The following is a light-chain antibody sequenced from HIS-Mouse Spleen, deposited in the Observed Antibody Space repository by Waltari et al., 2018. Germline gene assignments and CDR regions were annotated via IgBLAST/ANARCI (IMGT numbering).Light chain of an antibody. V-gene: IGLV1-44*01. Sequence: QSVLTQPPSASGTPGQRVTISCSGSSSNIGSNTVNWYQQLPGTAPKLLIYSNNQRPSGGPDRVSGSKSGTSASLAISGLQSEDEADYYCAAWDDSLNGNYVFGTGTKVTVL. CDR1: SSNIGSNT. CDR2: SNN. J-gene: IGLJ1*01. CDR3: AAWDDSLNGNYV.